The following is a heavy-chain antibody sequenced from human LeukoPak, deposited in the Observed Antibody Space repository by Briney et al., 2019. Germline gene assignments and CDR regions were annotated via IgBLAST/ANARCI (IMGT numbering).Heavy chain of an antibody. J-gene: IGHJ4*02. Sequence: GGSLRLSGAVSGFSVSNNYMSWVRQAPGKGLAWVSVIYSGGATYYADSVKGRFTISRDNSKNTLYLQMNSLRAEDTAVYYCARGGGGGNPFDYWGQGTLVTVSS. CDR1: GFSVSNNY. D-gene: IGHD4-23*01. CDR2: IYSGGAT. CDR3: ARGGGGGNPFDY. V-gene: IGHV3-53*01.